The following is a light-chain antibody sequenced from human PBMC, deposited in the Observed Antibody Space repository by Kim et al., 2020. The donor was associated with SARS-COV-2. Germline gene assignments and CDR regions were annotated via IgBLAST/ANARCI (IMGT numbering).Light chain of an antibody. CDR2: STS. V-gene: IGKV1-39*01. Sequence: DIQMTQSPSSLSASVGDRVTVTCRSSEYIGTFLSWYQQRPGKAPALLIYSTSNLQSGVPSRFSGSGSGTDFTLTISNLQPEDFASYYCLQTYTLIRSLGQGTKLEI. J-gene: IGKJ2*01. CDR1: EYIGTF. CDR3: LQTYTLIRS.